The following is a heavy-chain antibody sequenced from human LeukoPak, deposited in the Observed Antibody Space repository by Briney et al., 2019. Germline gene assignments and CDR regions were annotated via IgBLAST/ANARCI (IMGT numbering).Heavy chain of an antibody. D-gene: IGHD1-20*01. CDR3: AKDREPGIIGFFDP. CDR1: GFTFSNFV. V-gene: IGHV3-23*01. J-gene: IGHJ5*02. CDR2: ISVGGDNT. Sequence: PGGSLRLSCAASGFTFSNFVMSWVRQAPGKGLECVSTISVGGDNTYYPDSVKGRSTISRDNSKNTLYLQMNSLRAEDTAVYYCAKDREPGIIGFFDPWGQGTLVTVSS.